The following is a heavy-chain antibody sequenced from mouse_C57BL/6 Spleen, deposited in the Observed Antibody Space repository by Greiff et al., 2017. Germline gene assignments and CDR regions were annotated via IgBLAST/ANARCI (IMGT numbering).Heavy chain of an antibody. CDR2: IYPRSGNT. Sequence: VQLQQSGAELARPGASVKLSCKASGYTFTSYGISWVKQRTGQGLEWIGEIYPRSGNTYYNEKFKGKATLTVDKYTSTAYMELRSLTSEDAAVYFCAHSSGHYFDYWGQGTTLTVSS. J-gene: IGHJ2*01. D-gene: IGHD3-2*02. V-gene: IGHV1-81*01. CDR1: GYTFTSYG. CDR3: AHSSGHYFDY.